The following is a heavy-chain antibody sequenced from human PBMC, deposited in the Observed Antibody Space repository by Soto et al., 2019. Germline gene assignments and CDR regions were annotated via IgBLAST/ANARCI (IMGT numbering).Heavy chain of an antibody. CDR3: ARAYGSASYYAYYALDV. J-gene: IGHJ6*02. CDR1: GFNFATYW. CDR2: IYPDDSDS. Sequence: GESLKISCKASGFNFATYWIAWVRQMPGKGLEWMGIIYPDDSDSRYSPSFQGQVIISVDKSITTAYLQWTSLKASDTAMYYCARAYGSASYYAYYALDVWGQGTTVTVSS. V-gene: IGHV5-51*01. D-gene: IGHD3-10*01.